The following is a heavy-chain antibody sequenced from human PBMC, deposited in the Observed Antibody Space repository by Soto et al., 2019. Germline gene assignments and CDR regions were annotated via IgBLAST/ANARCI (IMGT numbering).Heavy chain of an antibody. V-gene: IGHV3-30*18. J-gene: IGHJ4*02. CDR2: ISYDGSNK. D-gene: IGHD1-26*01. Sequence: QVQLVESGGGVVQPGRSLRLSCAASGFTFSSYGMHWVRQAPGKGLEWVAVISYDGSNKYYADSVKGRFTISRDNSKNTLYLQMNSLRAEDTAVYYCAKAMEWELHPFYYWGQGTLVTVSS. CDR1: GFTFSSYG. CDR3: AKAMEWELHPFYY.